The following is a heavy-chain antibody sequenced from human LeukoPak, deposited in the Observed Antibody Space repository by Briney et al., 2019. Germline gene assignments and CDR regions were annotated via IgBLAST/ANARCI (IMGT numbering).Heavy chain of an antibody. CDR2: IYYSGST. CDR1: GGSISSYY. V-gene: IGHV4-30-4*01. CDR3: ARSQYYYDSSGYYYFDY. J-gene: IGHJ4*02. D-gene: IGHD3-22*01. Sequence: SETLSLTCTVSGGSISSYYWSWIRQPPGKGLEWIGYIYYSGSTYYNPSLKSRVTISVDTSKNQFSLKLSSVTAADTAVYYCARSQYYYDSSGYYYFDYWGQGTLVTVSS.